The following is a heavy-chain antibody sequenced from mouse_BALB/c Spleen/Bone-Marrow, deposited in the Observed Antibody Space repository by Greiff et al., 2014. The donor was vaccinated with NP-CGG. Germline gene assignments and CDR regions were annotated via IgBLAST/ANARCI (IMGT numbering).Heavy chain of an antibody. J-gene: IGHJ4*01. Sequence: SGAELVKPGASVKLSCKASGYTFISYWMHWVKLRPGQGFEWIGEINPSNGGTNYDEKFKRKATLTVDKSSSTAYMQLSSRSSEDSAVFYCTTGFRPRNCGMDYWGQGTSVTVSA. CDR2: INPSNGGT. CDR1: GYTFISYW. V-gene: IGHV1S16*01. CDR3: TTGFRPRNCGMDY.